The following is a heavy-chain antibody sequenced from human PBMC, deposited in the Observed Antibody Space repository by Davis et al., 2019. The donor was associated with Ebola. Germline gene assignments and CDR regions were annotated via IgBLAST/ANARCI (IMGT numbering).Heavy chain of an antibody. D-gene: IGHD3-10*01. CDR3: ARGGTDYSGSGNDYNSIDYFEY. CDR1: EDTFRRHG. V-gene: IGHV1-69*10. CDR2: VIPILGIT. Sequence: AASVKVSCKTSEDTFRRHGISWVRQAPGQGLEWLGGVIPILGITNRSQKFRGRLTITADESTTTVYMELNSLRSEDTAVYYCARGGTDYSGSGNDYNSIDYFEYWGQGTLVTASS. J-gene: IGHJ4*02.